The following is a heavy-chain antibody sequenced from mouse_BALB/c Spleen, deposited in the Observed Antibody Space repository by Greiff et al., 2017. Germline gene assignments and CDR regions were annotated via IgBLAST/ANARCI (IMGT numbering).Heavy chain of an antibody. D-gene: IGHD1-2*01. CDR2: IYPYNGGT. CDR3: AIYGYDYAMDY. CDR1: GYTFTDYN. Sequence: EVQLQQSGPELVKPGASVKISCKASGYTFTDYNMHWVKQSHGKSLEWIGYIYPYNGGTGYNQKFKSKATLTVDNSSSTAYMELRSLTSEDSAVYCCAIYGYDYAMDYWGQGTSVTVSS. V-gene: IGHV1S29*02. J-gene: IGHJ4*01.